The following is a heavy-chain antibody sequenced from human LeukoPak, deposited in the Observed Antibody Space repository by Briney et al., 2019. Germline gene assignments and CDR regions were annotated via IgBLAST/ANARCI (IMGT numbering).Heavy chain of an antibody. Sequence: ASVKVSCKASGYXFTGYYIHWVRQAPGQGLEWMGRINPNSGGTNYAQKFQGRVTMTRDTSISTAYMELSRLRSDDTAVYYCARDTGSRVPWFDPWGQGTLVTVSS. CDR2: INPNSGGT. CDR3: ARDTGSRVPWFDP. D-gene: IGHD4-17*01. J-gene: IGHJ5*02. V-gene: IGHV1-2*02. CDR1: GYXFTGYY.